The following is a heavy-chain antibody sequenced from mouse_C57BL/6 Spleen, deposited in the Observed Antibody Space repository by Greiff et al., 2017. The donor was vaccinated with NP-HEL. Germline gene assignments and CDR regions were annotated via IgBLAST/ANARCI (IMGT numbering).Heavy chain of an antibody. CDR2: IYPGDGDT. CDR1: GYAFSSSW. D-gene: IGHD3-2*02. Sequence: VQLQQSGPELVKPGASVKISCKASGYAFSSSWMNWVKQRPGKGLEWIGRIYPGDGDTNYNGKFKGKATLTADKSSSTAYMQLSSLTSEDSAVYFCAAQATEDMDYWGQGTSVTVSS. V-gene: IGHV1-82*01. CDR3: AAQATEDMDY. J-gene: IGHJ4*01.